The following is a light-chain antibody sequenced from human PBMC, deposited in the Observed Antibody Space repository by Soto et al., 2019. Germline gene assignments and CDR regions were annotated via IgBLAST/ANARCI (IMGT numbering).Light chain of an antibody. CDR3: QQYYSTPPT. Sequence: DIVMTQSPDSLAVSLGERATINCKSSQSVLYSSNNKKYLAWYQQKPGQPPKLLIYWASTRECGVPDRFSGSGSGTDFTLTISSLQAEDVAVYYCQQYYSTPPTFGQGTRLEIK. CDR1: QSVLYSSNNKKY. CDR2: WAS. V-gene: IGKV4-1*01. J-gene: IGKJ5*01.